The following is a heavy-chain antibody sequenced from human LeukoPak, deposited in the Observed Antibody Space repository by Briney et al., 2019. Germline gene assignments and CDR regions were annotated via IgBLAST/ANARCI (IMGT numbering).Heavy chain of an antibody. CDR1: GFTFSSYW. CDR2: IKQDGSEK. J-gene: IGHJ4*02. Sequence: GGSLRLSCAASGFTFSSYWMSWVRQVPGKGLEWVANIKQDGSEKYYVDSVKGRFTISRDNAKNSLYLQMNSLRAEDTAVYYCARVDGYKLYYFDHWGQGTLVTVSS. V-gene: IGHV3-7*01. D-gene: IGHD5-24*01. CDR3: ARVDGYKLYYFDH.